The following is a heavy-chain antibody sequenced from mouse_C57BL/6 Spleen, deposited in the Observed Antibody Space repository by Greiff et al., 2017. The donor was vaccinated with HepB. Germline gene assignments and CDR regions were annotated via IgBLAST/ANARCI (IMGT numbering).Heavy chain of an antibody. Sequence: MLVESEGGLVQPGSSMKLSCTASGFTFSDYYMAWVRQVPEKGLEWVANINYDGSSTYYLDSLKSRFIISRDNAKNILYLQMSSLKSEDTATYYCARGYYGSRYWYFDVWGTGTTVTVSS. J-gene: IGHJ1*03. CDR2: INYDGSST. D-gene: IGHD1-1*01. CDR3: ARGYYGSRYWYFDV. V-gene: IGHV5-16*01. CDR1: GFTFSDYY.